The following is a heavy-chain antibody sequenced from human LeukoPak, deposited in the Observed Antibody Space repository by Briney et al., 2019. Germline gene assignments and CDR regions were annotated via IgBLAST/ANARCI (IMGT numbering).Heavy chain of an antibody. J-gene: IGHJ4*02. CDR1: GGTFSSYA. D-gene: IGHD5-12*01. CDR2: IIPIFGTA. Sequence: SVKVSCKASGGTFSSYAISWVRQAPGQGLEWVGGIIPIFGTANYAQKFQGRVTITADESTSTAYMELSSLRSEDTAVYYCEIVATIGKYYFDYWGQGTLVTVSS. V-gene: IGHV1-69*13. CDR3: EIVATIGKYYFDY.